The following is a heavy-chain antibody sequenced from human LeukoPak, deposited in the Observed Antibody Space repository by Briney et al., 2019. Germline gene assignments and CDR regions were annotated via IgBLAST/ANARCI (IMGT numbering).Heavy chain of an antibody. J-gene: IGHJ6*03. Sequence: ASVKVSCKASGYTFTSYDINWVRQATGQGLEWMGWMNPNSGNTGYAQKFQGRVTMTRNTSISTAYMELSSLRSEDTAVYYCARAVTSGYYYRSIYYYYYMDVWGKGTTVTTSS. CDR3: ARAVTSGYYYRSIYYYYYMDV. CDR1: GYTFTSYD. CDR2: MNPNSGNT. V-gene: IGHV1-8*01. D-gene: IGHD3-22*01.